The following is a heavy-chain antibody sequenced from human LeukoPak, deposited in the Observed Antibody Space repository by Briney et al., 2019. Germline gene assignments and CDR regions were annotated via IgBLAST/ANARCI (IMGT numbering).Heavy chain of an antibody. CDR1: GFTFSSYS. D-gene: IGHD1-26*01. CDR3: ASSGSYRFDY. J-gene: IGHJ4*02. CDR2: ITASGTAM. V-gene: IGHV3-48*02. Sequence: GGSLRLSCAASGFTFSSYSMNWVRQAPGKGLEWVSHITASGTAMFYADSVKGRFTIFRDNAKDSLYLQMNSLRDEDTAVYYCASSGSYRFDYWGQGTLVTVSS.